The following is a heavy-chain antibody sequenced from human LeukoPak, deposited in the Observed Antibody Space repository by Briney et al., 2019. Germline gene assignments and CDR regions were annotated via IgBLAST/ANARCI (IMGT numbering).Heavy chain of an antibody. J-gene: IGHJ5*02. CDR1: GYTFTGYY. V-gene: IGHV1-2*02. Sequence: GASVKVSCKSSGYTFTGYYMHWVRQAPGQGLEWMGWINPNSGGTNYAQKFQGRVTMTRDTSISTAYMELSRLRSDDTAVYYCARGGSGTLWFGAPGSWFDPWGQGTLVTVSS. CDR2: INPNSGGT. D-gene: IGHD3-10*01. CDR3: ARGGSGTLWFGAPGSWFDP.